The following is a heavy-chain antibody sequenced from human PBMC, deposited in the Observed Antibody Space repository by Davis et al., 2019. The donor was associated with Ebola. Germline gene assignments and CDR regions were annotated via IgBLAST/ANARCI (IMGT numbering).Heavy chain of an antibody. CDR1: GGSISSYY. Sequence: SEPLSPTCTAPGGSISSYYWSWIRQPPGKGLEWTGYIHYSGSTHYNPSLKSRVTISVDTSKNQFYLKLSSVTAADTAVYYCARVPYYGSGSYPAYYYYGMDVWVQGTTVTVSS. D-gene: IGHD3-10*01. V-gene: IGHV4-59*01. CDR2: IHYSGST. J-gene: IGHJ6*02. CDR3: ARVPYYGSGSYPAYYYYGMDV.